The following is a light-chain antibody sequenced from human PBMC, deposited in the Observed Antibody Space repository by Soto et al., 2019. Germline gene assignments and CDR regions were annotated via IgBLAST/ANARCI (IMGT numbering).Light chain of an antibody. CDR3: QQYNSYPWT. Sequence: DIQMTQSPSTLSASVGDRVTITCRASQSISSWLAWYQQKPGKAPKLLIYKASSLESGVPSRFSGSGSGTEFTLTISSLQPDDFATYYSQQYNSYPWTFGQVTKVEIK. CDR1: QSISSW. CDR2: KAS. V-gene: IGKV1-5*03. J-gene: IGKJ1*01.